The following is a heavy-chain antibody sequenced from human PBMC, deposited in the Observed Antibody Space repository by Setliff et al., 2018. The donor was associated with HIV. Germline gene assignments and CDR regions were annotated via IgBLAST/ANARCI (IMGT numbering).Heavy chain of an antibody. CDR3: ARGRSYYYDSSGYYFYY. D-gene: IGHD3-22*01. CDR1: GGSFSGYY. CDR2: INHSGST. J-gene: IGHJ4*02. V-gene: IGHV4-34*01. Sequence: SETLSLTCAVYGGSFSGYYWSWIRQPPGKGLEWIGGINHSGSTNYNPSLKSRVTISVDTSKNQFSLKLSSVTAADTAVYYCARGRSYYYDSSGYYFYYWGQGALVTVSS.